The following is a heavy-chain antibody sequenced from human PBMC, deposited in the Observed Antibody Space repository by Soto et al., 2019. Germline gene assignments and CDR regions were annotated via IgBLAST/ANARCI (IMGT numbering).Heavy chain of an antibody. CDR3: AAGGGLPRYD. V-gene: IGHV4-30-2*01. Sequence: QLQLQESGSGLVKPSQTLSLTCAVSGGSISSGGYSWSWIRQPPGKGLEWIGYIYHSGSTYYNPSLRSRVTISVARSKTQFSLKLRSVTAADTAVYYCAAGGGLPRYDWGQGTLVTVSS. J-gene: IGHJ4*02. CDR2: IYHSGST. D-gene: IGHD1-1*01. CDR1: GGSISSGGYS.